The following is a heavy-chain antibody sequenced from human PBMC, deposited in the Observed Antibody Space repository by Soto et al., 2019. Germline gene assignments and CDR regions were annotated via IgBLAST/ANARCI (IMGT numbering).Heavy chain of an antibody. CDR3: GNVFIAAVDIYHSGRAV. Sequence: GGSLRLSCAASGFTFSSYAMSWVRQAPGKGLEWVSGISDSGGSTYYADSVKGRFTISRANSKNTLYLQMNSLRAEDTAVYYSGNVFIAAVDIYHSGRAVGGKGTTVPVSS. CDR1: GFTFSSYA. J-gene: IGHJ6*04. CDR2: ISDSGGST. V-gene: IGHV3-23*01. D-gene: IGHD6-25*01.